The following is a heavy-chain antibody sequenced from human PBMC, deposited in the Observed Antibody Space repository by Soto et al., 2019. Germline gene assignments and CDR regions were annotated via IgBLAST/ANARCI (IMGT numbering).Heavy chain of an antibody. CDR1: GGSISSGGYY. CDR3: ARVGISSSDALDI. Sequence: PSETLSLTCTVSGGSISSGGYYWSWIRQHPEKGLEWIGYIYYTGNTYYNASLKSRVTISVDTSNNQFSLKLSSVTAADTAVYYCARVGISSSDALDIWGQGTTVTVSS. J-gene: IGHJ3*02. CDR2: IYYTGNT. D-gene: IGHD6-6*01. V-gene: IGHV4-31*03.